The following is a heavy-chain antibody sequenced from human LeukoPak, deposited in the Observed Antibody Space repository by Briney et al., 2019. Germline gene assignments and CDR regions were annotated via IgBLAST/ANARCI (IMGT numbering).Heavy chain of an antibody. CDR2: ISSTSSYI. Sequence: PGGSLRLSCAGSEFTFSSYSMNWVRQAPGKGLEWVSSISSTSSYIYYADSVKGRFTISRDNAENSLFLQMNSLRVEDTAVYYCARGPIGSNWFDPWGQGTLVTVSS. V-gene: IGHV3-21*01. CDR1: EFTFSSYS. CDR3: ARGPIGSNWFDP. J-gene: IGHJ5*02. D-gene: IGHD5/OR15-5a*01.